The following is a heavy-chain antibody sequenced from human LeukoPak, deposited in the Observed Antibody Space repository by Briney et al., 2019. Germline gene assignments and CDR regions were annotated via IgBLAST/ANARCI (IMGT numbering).Heavy chain of an antibody. V-gene: IGHV1-3*01. J-gene: IGHJ4*02. CDR3: ARRPGGVAAAGTGFNY. CDR2: INAGNGNT. D-gene: IGHD6-13*01. Sequence: ASVKVSCKASGYTFTSYAMHWVRQAPGQRLEWMGWINAGNGNTKYSQKFQGRVTITRDTSASTAYMELRSLRSDDTAVYYCARRPGGVAAAGTGFNYWGQGTLVTVSS. CDR1: GYTFTSYA.